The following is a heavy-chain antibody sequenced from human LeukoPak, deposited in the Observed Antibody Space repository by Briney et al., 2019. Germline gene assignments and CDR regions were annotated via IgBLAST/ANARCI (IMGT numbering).Heavy chain of an antibody. Sequence: SVKVSCKASGGTFSNYAISCVRQAPGHGLEWMGGIIPIFETPSYAQKLQGRVTITADTSTDTAYMELSSLRSEDTAVYYCATIGLPFDYWGQGTLVTVSS. CDR3: ATIGLPFDY. CDR2: IIPIFETP. CDR1: GGTFSNYA. D-gene: IGHD2/OR15-2a*01. J-gene: IGHJ4*02. V-gene: IGHV1-69*06.